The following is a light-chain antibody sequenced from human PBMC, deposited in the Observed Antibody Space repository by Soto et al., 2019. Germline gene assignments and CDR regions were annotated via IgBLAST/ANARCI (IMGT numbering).Light chain of an antibody. CDR3: QQSDDSPGT. V-gene: IGKV3-20*01. CDR2: GAS. Sequence: ESVLTQSPGTLSLSPWERATLSCRASQNIKSNYLAWYRQTPGQAPRLLIYGASNRAAGVPDRFSGSGSGTDFTLTISRLEPEDFAVYYCQQSDDSPGTFGQGTKVDIK. CDR1: QNIKSNY. J-gene: IGKJ1*01.